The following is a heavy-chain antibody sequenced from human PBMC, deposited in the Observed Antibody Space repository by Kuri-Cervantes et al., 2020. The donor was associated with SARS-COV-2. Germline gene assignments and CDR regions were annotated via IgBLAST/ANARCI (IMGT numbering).Heavy chain of an antibody. CDR2: ISSSSSYI. CDR3: ARGGYYDFWSGYLRDSYYYMDV. CDR1: GFTFSSYS. Sequence: GGSLRLSCAASGFTFSSYSMNWVRQAPGKGLEWVSSISSSSSYIYYADSVKGRFTISRDNAKNSLYLQMNSLRAEDTAVYYCARGGYYDFWSGYLRDSYYYMDVWGKGTTVTVSS. D-gene: IGHD3-3*01. V-gene: IGHV3-21*01. J-gene: IGHJ6*03.